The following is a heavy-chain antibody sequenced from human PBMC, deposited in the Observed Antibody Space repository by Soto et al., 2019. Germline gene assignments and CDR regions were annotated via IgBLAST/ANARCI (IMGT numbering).Heavy chain of an antibody. CDR3: ARDLSGRADV. CDR2: LNEDGSFT. Sequence: EVQLVESGGGLVRPGGSLRLSCVASEFTFSSYWMHWVRQVPGKGLVWVSRLNEDGSFTTYADSVKGRFTISRDNAKKTLYLQMNSLRAEEPAVYYCARDLSGRADVWGQGTTVTVSS. D-gene: IGHD3-10*01. V-gene: IGHV3-74*01. CDR1: EFTFSSYW. J-gene: IGHJ6*02.